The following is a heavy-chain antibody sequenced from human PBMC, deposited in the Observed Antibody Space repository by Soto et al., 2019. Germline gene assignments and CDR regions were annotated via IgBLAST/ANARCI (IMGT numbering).Heavy chain of an antibody. CDR1: GFTFSSYG. J-gene: IGHJ6*02. Sequence: QVQLVESGGGVVQPGRSLRLSCAASGFTFSSYGMHWVRQAPGKGLEWVAVISYDGSNKYYADSVKGRFTISRDNSKNTLYLQMNSLRAEDTAVYYCAEDRGSYGYLVYYGMDVWGQGTTVTVSS. V-gene: IGHV3-30*18. CDR2: ISYDGSNK. CDR3: AEDRGSYGYLVYYGMDV. D-gene: IGHD5-18*01.